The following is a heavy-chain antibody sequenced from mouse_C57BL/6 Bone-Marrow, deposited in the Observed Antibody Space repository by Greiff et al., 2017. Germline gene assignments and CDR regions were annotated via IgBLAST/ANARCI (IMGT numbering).Heavy chain of an antibody. J-gene: IGHJ1*03. V-gene: IGHV1-55*01. CDR3: ARPYYSNYWYFDV. CDR2: IYPGSGST. Sequence: QVQLQQSGAELVKPGASVKMSCKASGYTFTSYWITWVKQRPGQGLEWIGDIYPGSGSTNYNEKFKSKATLTVDTSYSTAYMQLSSLTSEDSAVYYCARPYYSNYWYFDVWGTGTTVTVSS. CDR1: GYTFTSYW. D-gene: IGHD2-5*01.